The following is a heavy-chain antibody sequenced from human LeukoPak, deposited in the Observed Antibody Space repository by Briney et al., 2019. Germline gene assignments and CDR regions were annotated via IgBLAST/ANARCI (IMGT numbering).Heavy chain of an antibody. CDR3: ARSGSGYFDY. CDR2: IKQDGSEE. CDR1: GITLSVYW. Sequence: GGSLRLSCAASGITLSVYWMSWVRQAPGKGLEWVANIKQDGSEEYYRDSVQGRFTISRDNAKNSLYLQMNSLRAEDTAVYYCARSGSGYFDYWGQGSLVTVSS. V-gene: IGHV3-7*01. J-gene: IGHJ4*02.